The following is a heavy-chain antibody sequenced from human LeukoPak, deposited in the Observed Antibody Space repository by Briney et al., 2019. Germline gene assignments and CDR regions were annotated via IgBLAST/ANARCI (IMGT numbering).Heavy chain of an antibody. CDR3: AKDRITYYYDSSGYTFDY. V-gene: IGHV3-30*02. J-gene: IGHJ4*02. Sequence: GGSLRLSCAASGFTFSSYGMHWVRQAPGKGLEWVAFIRYDGSNKYYADSVKGRFTISGDNSKNTLYLQMNSLRAEDTAVYYCAKDRITYYYDSSGYTFDYWGQGTLVTVSS. D-gene: IGHD3-22*01. CDR1: GFTFSSYG. CDR2: IRYDGSNK.